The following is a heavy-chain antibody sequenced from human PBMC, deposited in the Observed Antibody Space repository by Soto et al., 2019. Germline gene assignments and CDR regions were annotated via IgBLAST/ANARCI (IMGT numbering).Heavy chain of an antibody. D-gene: IGHD6-13*01. V-gene: IGHV6-1*01. CDR2: TYYRSKWDK. Sequence: QVQLQQSGPGLVKPSQTLSLTCSISGDSVSTNSATWDWIRQSPSRGLEWLGRTYYRSKWDKDYAVPVKGRITINPDTSNNQLSLQLHSVIPDDTAVYYCARRIGSSWLDSWGQGTLVTVSS. J-gene: IGHJ5*01. CDR3: ARRIGSSWLDS. CDR1: GDSVSTNSAT.